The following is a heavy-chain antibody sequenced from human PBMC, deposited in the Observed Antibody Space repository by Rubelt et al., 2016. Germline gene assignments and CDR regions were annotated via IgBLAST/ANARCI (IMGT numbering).Heavy chain of an antibody. Sequence: QVQLQESGPGLVKPSETLSLTCTVSGGSISSYYWSWIRQPAGKGLEWIGRIYTSGSTNYNPSLKSGCTISGDTSKNQFSLKLSSVTAADTAVYYCARDRYCSGGSCPYYYYGMDVWGQGTTVTVSS. CDR1: GGSISSYY. J-gene: IGHJ6*02. CDR2: IYTSGST. CDR3: ARDRYCSGGSCPYYYYGMDV. D-gene: IGHD2-15*01. V-gene: IGHV4-4*07.